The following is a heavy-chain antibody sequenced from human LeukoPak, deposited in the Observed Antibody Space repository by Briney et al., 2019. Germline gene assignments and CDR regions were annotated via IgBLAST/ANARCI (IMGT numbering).Heavy chain of an antibody. V-gene: IGHV4-59*08. D-gene: IGHD2/OR15-2a*01. J-gene: IGHJ4*02. CDR1: GGSISSYY. Sequence: SETLSLTCTISGGSISSYYWSWIRKPPGKGLEWIAYISDIGSINYNPSLKSRVTISLDTSKNQFSLKLSSVTAADTAVYYCAGHHPRNTVDFWGQGTLVTVSS. CDR3: AGHHPRNTVDF. CDR2: ISDIGSI.